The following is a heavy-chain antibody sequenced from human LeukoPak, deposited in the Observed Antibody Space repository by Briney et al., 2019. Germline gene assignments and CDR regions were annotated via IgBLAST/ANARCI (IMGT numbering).Heavy chain of an antibody. D-gene: IGHD3-3*01. Sequence: ASVKVSCKASGYTFTDCYIHWVRQVPGQGLEWMGWVDPNSEGTNYAQKFQGRVTMTRDTSISTAYMELSRLRSDDTAVYYCARVRFFCYGMDVWGQGTTVTVSS. CDR1: GYTFTDCY. CDR3: ARVRFFCYGMDV. V-gene: IGHV1-2*02. J-gene: IGHJ6*02. CDR2: VDPNSEGT.